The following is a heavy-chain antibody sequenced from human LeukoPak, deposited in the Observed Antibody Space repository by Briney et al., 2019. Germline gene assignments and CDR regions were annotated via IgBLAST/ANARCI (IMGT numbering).Heavy chain of an antibody. D-gene: IGHD6-13*01. V-gene: IGHV1-2*06. CDR3: ARGNARSWYFLY. J-gene: IGHJ4*02. CDR2: VNPSSGIA. CDR1: GYTFSDYY. Sequence: GASVKVSCKASGYTFSDYYMHWVRQAPGQGPKWMGRVNPSSGIANYAQRFQGRVTMTRDTSISTAYMELRGLTSDDTALYYCARGNARSWYFLYWGQGTLVTVSS.